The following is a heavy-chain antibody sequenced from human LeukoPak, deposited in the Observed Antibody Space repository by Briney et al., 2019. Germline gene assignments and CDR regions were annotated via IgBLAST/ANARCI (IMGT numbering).Heavy chain of an antibody. D-gene: IGHD1-14*01. Sequence: SETLSLACTVSGGSISTSSYYWGWIRQPPGKGLEWIGTIYYSGSTYYNPSLKSRVTISVDTSKNQFSPKLSSVTAADTAVYYCARDTTLPFDYWGQGTLVTVSS. CDR2: IYYSGST. CDR1: GGSISTSSYY. J-gene: IGHJ4*02. CDR3: ARDTTLPFDY. V-gene: IGHV4-39*07.